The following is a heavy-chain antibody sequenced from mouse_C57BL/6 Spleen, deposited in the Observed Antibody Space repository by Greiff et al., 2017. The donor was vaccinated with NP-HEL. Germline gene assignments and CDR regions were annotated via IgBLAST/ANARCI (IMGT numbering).Heavy chain of an antibody. Sequence: QVQLKQSGPELVKPGASVKISCKASGYAFSSSWLNWVKQRPGEGLEWIGRIYPGDGDTNYNGKCKGKATLTADKSSSTAYMQLSSLTSEDSAVYFCARNGAAQATFAYWGQGTLVTVSA. V-gene: IGHV1-82*01. CDR2: IYPGDGDT. D-gene: IGHD3-2*02. CDR1: GYAFSSSW. CDR3: ARNGAAQATFAY. J-gene: IGHJ3*01.